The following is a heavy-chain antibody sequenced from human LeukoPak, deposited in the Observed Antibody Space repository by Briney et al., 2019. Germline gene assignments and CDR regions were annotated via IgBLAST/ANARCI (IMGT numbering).Heavy chain of an antibody. V-gene: IGHV3-21*04. Sequence: GGSLRLSCAASGFTFSSYSMNWVRQAPGKGLEWVSSISSSSSYIYYADSVKGRFTISRDNAKNSLYLQMNSVRVEDTALYYCARAQTYGDSRLLLDYWGQGTLVTVSS. CDR2: ISSSSSYI. J-gene: IGHJ4*02. D-gene: IGHD4-17*01. CDR3: ARAQTYGDSRLLLDY. CDR1: GFTFSSYS.